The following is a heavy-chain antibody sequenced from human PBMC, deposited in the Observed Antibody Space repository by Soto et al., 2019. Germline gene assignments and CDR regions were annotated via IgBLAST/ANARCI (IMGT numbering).Heavy chain of an antibody. CDR2: ISSGSSYI. D-gene: IGHD3-10*01. CDR1: GFTFSTYT. V-gene: IGHV3-21*01. Sequence: GGSLRLSCAASGFTFSTYTMNWVRQAPGKGLEWISSISSGSSYIYYAGSVKGRFTISRDNAKNSLFLQMNSLRADDTAVYYCARDILSGGAYPDSWGQGTKVTAPQ. J-gene: IGHJ5*01. CDR3: ARDILSGGAYPDS.